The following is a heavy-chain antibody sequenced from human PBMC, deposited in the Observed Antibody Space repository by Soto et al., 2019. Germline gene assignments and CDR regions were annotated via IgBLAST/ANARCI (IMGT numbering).Heavy chain of an antibody. CDR1: GGSISSYY. D-gene: IGHD3-10*01. J-gene: IGHJ4*02. CDR2: IYYSGST. Sequence: SETLSLTCTVSGGSISSYYWSWIRQPPGKGLEWIGYIYYSGSTNYNPSLKSRVTISVDTSKNQFSLKLSSVTAADTAVYYCASLFPGSGVNFDYWGQGTLVTVSS. V-gene: IGHV4-59*01. CDR3: ASLFPGSGVNFDY.